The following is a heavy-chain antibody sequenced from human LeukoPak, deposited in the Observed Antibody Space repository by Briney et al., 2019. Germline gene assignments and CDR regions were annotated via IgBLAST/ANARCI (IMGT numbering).Heavy chain of an antibody. Sequence: SETLSLTCTVSGGSISSYYWIWIRQPPGKGLEWIGYIYYSGSTNYNTSLKSRVTMSEDTSKNQFSLKLSSVTAADTAVYYCAGQDGAILVDAFDIWGQGTMVTVSS. J-gene: IGHJ3*02. V-gene: IGHV4-59*08. CDR2: IYYSGST. CDR1: GGSISSYY. D-gene: IGHD5-24*01. CDR3: AGQDGAILVDAFDI.